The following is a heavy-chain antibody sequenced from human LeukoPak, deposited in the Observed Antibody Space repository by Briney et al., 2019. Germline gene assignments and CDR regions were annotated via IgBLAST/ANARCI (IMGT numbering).Heavy chain of an antibody. Sequence: PSETLSLTCAVYGGSFSGYYWSWIRQPPGKGLEWIGEINHSGSTNYNPSLKSRVTISVDTSKNQFSLKLSSVTAADTAVYYCARNSGSLVYWSQGTLVTVSS. D-gene: IGHD1-26*01. CDR1: GGSFSGYY. CDR2: INHSGST. V-gene: IGHV4-34*01. CDR3: ARNSGSLVY. J-gene: IGHJ4*02.